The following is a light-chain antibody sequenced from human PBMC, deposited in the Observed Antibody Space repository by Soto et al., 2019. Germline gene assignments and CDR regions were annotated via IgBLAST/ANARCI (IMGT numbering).Light chain of an antibody. CDR2: GAS. CDR3: QQYDNWLPWT. V-gene: IGKV3-15*01. Sequence: EIVMTQSPATLSVFPGERATLSCRASQSVSSNLAWYQQKPGQAPRLLIYGASTRATGIPARFSGRGSGTECTRTISSAQSEYFAVYYCQQYDNWLPWTFGQGTKVEIK. J-gene: IGKJ1*01. CDR1: QSVSSN.